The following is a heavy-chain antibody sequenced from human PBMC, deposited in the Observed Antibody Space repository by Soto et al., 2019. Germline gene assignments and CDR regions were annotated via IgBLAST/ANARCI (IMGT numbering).Heavy chain of an antibody. CDR3: ARGVTMVRGVIKVFDY. CDR2: IYHSGST. V-gene: IGHV4-4*02. D-gene: IGHD3-10*01. Sequence: SETLSLTCAVSSGSISSSNWWSWVRQPPGKGLEWIGEIYHSGSTNYNPSLKSRVTISVDKSKNQFSLKLSSVTAADTAVYYCARGVTMVRGVIKVFDYWGQGTLVTVS. J-gene: IGHJ4*02. CDR1: SGSISSSNW.